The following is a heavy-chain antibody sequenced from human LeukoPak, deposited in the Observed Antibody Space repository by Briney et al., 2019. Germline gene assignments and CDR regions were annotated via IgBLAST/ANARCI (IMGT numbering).Heavy chain of an antibody. V-gene: IGHV3-30-3*01. CDR2: ISHDGSNK. J-gene: IGHJ4*02. D-gene: IGHD6-19*01. Sequence: GGSLRLSCVVSGFTFSTYAMSWVRQAPGKGLEWVAVISHDGSNKYYADSVKGRFTISRDNSKNTLYLELSSLRVEDTAVYYCGRDGAVAGDGAWYYWGQGTLVTVSS. CDR1: GFTFSTYA. CDR3: GRDGAVAGDGAWYY.